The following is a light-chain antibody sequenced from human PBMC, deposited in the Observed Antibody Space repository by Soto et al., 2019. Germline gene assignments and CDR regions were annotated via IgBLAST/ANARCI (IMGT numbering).Light chain of an antibody. V-gene: IGKV2-28*01. CDR1: RNLLHSNGYYY. J-gene: IGKJ4*01. Sequence: EIVLTQSPLSLPVTPGDPASISCRSSRNLLHSNGYYYLDWYLRKPGQSPQLLIYLGSNRASGVPDRFSGSGSGTDFTLTISRVEAEDVGVYFCAQGLATPFTFGGGTKVDIK. CDR2: LGS. CDR3: AQGLATPFT.